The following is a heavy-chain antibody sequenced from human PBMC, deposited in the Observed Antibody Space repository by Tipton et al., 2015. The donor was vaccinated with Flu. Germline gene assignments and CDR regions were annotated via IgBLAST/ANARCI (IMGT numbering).Heavy chain of an antibody. J-gene: IGHJ4*02. Sequence: TLSLTCTVSRDSMRSDYFWGWIRQAPGKGLEWIGNIHYSGSPHYTPSLKSRVTISVDTSKNQFSLKLSSVTAADTAVYYCARVAHNWNYSIDYWGQGTLVTVSS. V-gene: IGHV4-38-2*02. CDR2: IHYSGSP. CDR3: ARVAHNWNYSIDY. D-gene: IGHD1-7*01. CDR1: RDSMRSDYF.